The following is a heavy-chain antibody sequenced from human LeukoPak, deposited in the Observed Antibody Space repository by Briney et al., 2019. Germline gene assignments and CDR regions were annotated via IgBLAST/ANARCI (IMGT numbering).Heavy chain of an antibody. CDR2: INHSGST. Sequence: PSETLSLTCAVYGGSFSGYYWSWIRQPPGKGLEWIGEINHSGSTNYNPSLKSRVTISVDTSKNQFSLKLSSVTAADTAVYYCARDGSYYGSLFDYWGQGTLVTVSS. D-gene: IGHD1-26*01. J-gene: IGHJ4*02. V-gene: IGHV4-34*01. CDR3: ARDGSYYGSLFDY. CDR1: GGSFSGYY.